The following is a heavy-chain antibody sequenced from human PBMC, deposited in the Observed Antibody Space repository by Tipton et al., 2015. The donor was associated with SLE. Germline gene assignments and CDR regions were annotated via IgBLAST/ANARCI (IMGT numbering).Heavy chain of an antibody. CDR2: VSSNGGST. Sequence: SLRLSCAASGFTFSNYAMHWVRQAPGKGLEYVSAVSSNGGSTYYANSVKGRFTISRDNSKNTLYLQMGSLRAEDMAVYYCARGGYDFWSGYSFWGQGTMVTVSS. J-gene: IGHJ4*02. V-gene: IGHV3-64*01. CDR1: GFTFSNYA. D-gene: IGHD3-3*01. CDR3: ARGGYDFWSGYSF.